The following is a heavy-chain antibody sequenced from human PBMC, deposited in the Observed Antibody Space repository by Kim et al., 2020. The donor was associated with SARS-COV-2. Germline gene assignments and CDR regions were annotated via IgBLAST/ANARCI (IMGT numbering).Heavy chain of an antibody. CDR2: ISYDGSNK. J-gene: IGHJ4*02. D-gene: IGHD3-22*01. CDR1: GFTFSSYG. Sequence: GGSLRLSCAASGFTFSSYGMHWVRQAPGKGLEWVAVISYDGSNKYYADSVKGRFTISRDDSKNTLYLQMNSLRAEDTAVYYCAREFLDYYDSSGYLVIGEEYWGQGTLVTVSS. CDR3: AREFLDYYDSSGYLVIGEEY. V-gene: IGHV3-33*05.